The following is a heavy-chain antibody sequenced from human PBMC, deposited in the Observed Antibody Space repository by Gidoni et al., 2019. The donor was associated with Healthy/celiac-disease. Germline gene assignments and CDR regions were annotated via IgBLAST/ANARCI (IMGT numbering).Heavy chain of an antibody. Sequence: QVQLVQSGAEGKTPGASVKVSCKASGYTFTSYYMHWVRQAPGQGLEWMGIINPSGGSTSYAQKVHGRVTLTRDTSTSTVYMELSSLSSEDTAVYYCARDGGAAGRGTTVTIDCYFDLWGRGTLVTVSS. D-gene: IGHD4-17*01. V-gene: IGHV1-46*01. J-gene: IGHJ2*01. CDR3: ARDGGAAGRGTTVTIDCYFDL. CDR2: INPSGGST. CDR1: GYTFTSYY.